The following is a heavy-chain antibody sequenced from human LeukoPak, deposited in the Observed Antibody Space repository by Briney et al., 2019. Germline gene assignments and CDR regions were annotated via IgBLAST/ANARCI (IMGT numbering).Heavy chain of an antibody. CDR2: ISGSGGST. J-gene: IGHJ4*02. CDR3: AKDRSSSWYHPTDH. Sequence: GGSLRLSCAASGFTFSSYVMTWVRQAPGKGLEWVSGISGSGGSTYYADSVKGRFTISRDNSKNTLYLQMNSLRAEDTAVYYCAKDRSSSWYHPTDHWGQGTLVTVSS. V-gene: IGHV3-23*01. D-gene: IGHD6-19*01. CDR1: GFTFSSYV.